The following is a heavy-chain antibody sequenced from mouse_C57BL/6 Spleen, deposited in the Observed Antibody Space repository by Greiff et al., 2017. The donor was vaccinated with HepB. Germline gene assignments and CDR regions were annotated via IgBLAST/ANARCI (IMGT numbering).Heavy chain of an antibody. Sequence: EVKLQESGAELVRPGASVKLSCTASGFNIKDYYMHWVKQRPEQGLEWIGRIDPEDGDTEYAPKFQGKATMTADTSSNTAYLQLSSLTSEDTAVYYCTTKLEGPYAMDYWGQGTSVTVSS. J-gene: IGHJ4*01. V-gene: IGHV14-1*01. CDR2: IDPEDGDT. CDR3: TTKLEGPYAMDY. D-gene: IGHD3-3*01. CDR1: GFNIKDYY.